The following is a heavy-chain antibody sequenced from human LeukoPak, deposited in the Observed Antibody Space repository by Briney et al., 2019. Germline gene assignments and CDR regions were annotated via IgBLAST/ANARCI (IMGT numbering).Heavy chain of an antibody. CDR3: ATTPETGTDSHYFDY. J-gene: IGHJ4*02. D-gene: IGHD1-7*01. V-gene: IGHV3-21*01. CDR2: ISSSSSYI. Sequence: SGGSLRLSCAASGFTFSSYSMNWVRQAPGKGLEWVSSISSSSSYIYYADSVKGRFTISRDNAKNSLYLQMNSLRAEDTAVYYCATTPETGTDSHYFDYWGQGTLVTVSS. CDR1: GFTFSSYS.